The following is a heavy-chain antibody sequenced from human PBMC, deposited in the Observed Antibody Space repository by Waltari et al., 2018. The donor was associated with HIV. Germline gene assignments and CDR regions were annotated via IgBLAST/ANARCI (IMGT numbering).Heavy chain of an antibody. CDR2: IDHTGTS. V-gene: IGHV4-34*02. CDR1: GGSFSGSY. Sequence: QVHLPQWGSGLLKPSGTLSLTCAVYGGSFSGSYWTWTRQSPGRGLEWMGEIDHTGTSTYNPSLKGRVTMSVDTSKNQFSLTLKSVTAADTAVYYCVRGFGNYGFYFDYWGQGKLVSVSS. CDR3: VRGFGNYGFYFDY. J-gene: IGHJ4*02. D-gene: IGHD3-16*01.